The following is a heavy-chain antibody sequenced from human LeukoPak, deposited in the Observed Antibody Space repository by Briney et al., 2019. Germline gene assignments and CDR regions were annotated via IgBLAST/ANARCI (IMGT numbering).Heavy chain of an antibody. Sequence: ASVKVSCKASGYTFTSHYMHWVRQAPGQGLEWMGIINPSGGSTSYAQKFQGRVTITRDMSTSTVYMELSSLRPEDTAVYYCARDSPGYGSYSDWGQGTLVTVSS. V-gene: IGHV1-46*01. CDR2: INPSGGST. CDR1: GYTFTSHY. CDR3: ARDSPGYGSYSD. J-gene: IGHJ4*02. D-gene: IGHD6-6*01.